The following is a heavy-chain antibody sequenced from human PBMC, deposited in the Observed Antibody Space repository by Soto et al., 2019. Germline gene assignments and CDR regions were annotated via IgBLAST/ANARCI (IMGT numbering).Heavy chain of an antibody. Sequence: ASVKVSCKASRGTFSSYAISWVRQAPGQGLEWMGGIIPIFGTANYAQKFQGRVTITADESTSTAYMELSSLRSEDTAVYYCARGPLSGYESYYYYGMDVWGQGTTVTVSS. CDR3: ARGPLSGYESYYYYGMDV. J-gene: IGHJ6*02. CDR2: IIPIFGTA. D-gene: IGHD5-12*01. CDR1: RGTFSSYA. V-gene: IGHV1-69*13.